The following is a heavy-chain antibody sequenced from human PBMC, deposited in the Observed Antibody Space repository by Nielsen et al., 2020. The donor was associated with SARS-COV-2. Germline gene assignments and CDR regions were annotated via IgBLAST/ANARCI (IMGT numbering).Heavy chain of an antibody. CDR2: ISTSSSI. CDR3: ARDPTLGDLDY. J-gene: IGHJ4*02. D-gene: IGHD1-26*01. CDR1: GFTFSIYS. V-gene: IGHV3-48*01. Sequence: GGSLRLSCAASGFTFSIYSMNWVRQAPGKGLEWVSFISTSSSIYYADSVKGRFTISRDNAKSSLYLQMNSLRAEDTAVYFCARDPTLGDLDYWGRGTLVTVSS.